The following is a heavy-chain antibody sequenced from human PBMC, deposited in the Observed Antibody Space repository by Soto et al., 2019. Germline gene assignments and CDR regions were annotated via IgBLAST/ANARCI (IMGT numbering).Heavy chain of an antibody. J-gene: IGHJ4*02. D-gene: IGHD3-22*01. CDR1: GGTFSSY. CDR3: ARLLYYDSSGYPVDY. CDR2: IIPILGIA. Sequence: QVQLVQSGAEVKKPGSSVKVSCKASGGTFSSYISWVRQAPGQGLEWMGRIIPILGIANYAQKFQGRVTICADKSTSTAYMELISLRSEDTAVYYCARLLYYDSSGYPVDYWGQGTLVTVSS. V-gene: IGHV1-69*02.